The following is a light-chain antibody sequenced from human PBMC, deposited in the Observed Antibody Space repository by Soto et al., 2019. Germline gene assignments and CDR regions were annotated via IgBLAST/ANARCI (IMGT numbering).Light chain of an antibody. CDR1: QSVSNNY. CDR3: QQYGSSGT. CDR2: GAS. V-gene: IGKV3-20*01. J-gene: IGKJ1*01. Sequence: EILMTQSPATLSVSPGERATLSCRASQSVSNNYLAWYQQKPGQAPRLLIYGASNRATGIPDRFSGSGSGTEFTLNISRLEPEDFAVYYCQQYGSSGTCGQGTKVDI.